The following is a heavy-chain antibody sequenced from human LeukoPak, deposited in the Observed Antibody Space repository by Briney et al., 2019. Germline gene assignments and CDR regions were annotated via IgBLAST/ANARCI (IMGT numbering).Heavy chain of an antibody. CDR2: IRDSGSST. D-gene: IGHD1-26*01. V-gene: IGHV3-23*01. CDR1: GFTSSSYA. J-gene: IGHJ4*02. CDR3: AKYGPQDSGSSHFDY. Sequence: GGSLRLSCAASGFTSSSYAMSWVRQAPGKGLEWVSAIRDSGSSTHYADSVKGRFTTSRDNSKNTLFLLMNSLRAEDTAIYYCAKYGPQDSGSSHFDYWGQGALVTVSS.